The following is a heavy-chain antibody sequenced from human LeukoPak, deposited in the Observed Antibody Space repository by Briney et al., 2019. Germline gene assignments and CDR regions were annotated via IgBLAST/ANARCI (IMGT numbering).Heavy chain of an antibody. J-gene: IGHJ4*02. CDR1: GFTFSSFG. CDR2: ISNDGSNK. Sequence: GGSLRLSCAASGFTFSSFGIHWVRQAPGKGLEWVAVISNDGSNKYYADSVKGRFTISRDNFKNTVYLQMSSLRGEDTAVYYCAKSGIAAAGQRGYFDYWGQGTLVTVSS. V-gene: IGHV3-30*18. D-gene: IGHD6-13*01. CDR3: AKSGIAAAGQRGYFDY.